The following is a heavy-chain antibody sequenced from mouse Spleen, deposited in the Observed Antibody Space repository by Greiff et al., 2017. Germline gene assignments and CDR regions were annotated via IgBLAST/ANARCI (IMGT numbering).Heavy chain of an antibody. CDR2: IDPYYGGT. CDR1: GYSFTGYN. D-gene: IGHD1-1*01. J-gene: IGHJ4*01. V-gene: IGHV1-39*01. CDR3: ARGYYYCSSPHYYAMDY. Sequence: EVKLMESGPELEKPGASVKISCKASGYSFTGYNMNWVKQSNGKSLEWIGNIDPYYGGTSYNQKFKGKATLTVDKSSSTAYMQLRSLTSEDSAVYYCARGYYYCSSPHYYAMDYWGQGASVTVSS.